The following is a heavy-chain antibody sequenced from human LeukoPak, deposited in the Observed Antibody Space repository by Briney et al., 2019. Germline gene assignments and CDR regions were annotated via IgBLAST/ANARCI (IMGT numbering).Heavy chain of an antibody. V-gene: IGHV1-24*01. CDR1: GYSLVEVA. D-gene: IGHD5-12*01. CDR2: FDPEDGEDGET. J-gene: IGHJ4*01. Sequence: GASVKVSCKVAGYSLVEVAMHWVRQAPGKGLEWVGSFDPEDGEDGETHYAQKFQGRVIMTEDASTDTAYMELSSLRSEDTAVYYCAMTDRYAGRPFDYWGHGTLVTVSS. CDR3: AMTDRYAGRPFDY.